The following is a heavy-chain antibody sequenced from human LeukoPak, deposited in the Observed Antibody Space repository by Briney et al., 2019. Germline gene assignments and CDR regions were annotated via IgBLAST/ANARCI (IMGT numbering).Heavy chain of an antibody. D-gene: IGHD2-21*02. V-gene: IGHV3-48*03. CDR3: ARSGGVTAIYFDY. CDR1: GFTFSSYE. Sequence: PGGSLRLSCAASGFTFSSYEMNWVRQAPGKGLEWVSYISSSGSTIYYADSVKGRFTISRDNAKNSLYLQMNSLRAEDTAVYYCARSGGVTAIYFDYWGQGTLVTVSS. J-gene: IGHJ4*02. CDR2: ISSSGSTI.